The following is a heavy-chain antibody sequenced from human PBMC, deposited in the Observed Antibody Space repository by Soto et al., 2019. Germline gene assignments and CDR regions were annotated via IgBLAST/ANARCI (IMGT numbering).Heavy chain of an antibody. Sequence: EVQLVESGGGLVKPGGSLRLSCAASGFTFSSYSMNWVRQAPGKGLEWVSSISSSSSYIYYADSVKGRFTISRDNAKNSLYLQMSSLRAEDTAVYYCARGNDFYAYGLPYYYYYGMDVWGQGTTVTVSS. CDR2: ISSSSSYI. D-gene: IGHD3-16*01. J-gene: IGHJ6*02. CDR3: ARGNDFYAYGLPYYYYYGMDV. CDR1: GFTFSSYS. V-gene: IGHV3-21*01.